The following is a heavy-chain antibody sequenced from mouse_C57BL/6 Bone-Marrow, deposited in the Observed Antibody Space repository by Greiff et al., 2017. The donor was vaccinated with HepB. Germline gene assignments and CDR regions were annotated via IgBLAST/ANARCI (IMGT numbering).Heavy chain of an antibody. CDR1: GYTFTSYT. CDR2: INPSSGYT. Sequence: QVHVKQSGAELARPGASVKMSCKASGYTFTSYTMHWVKQRPGQGLEWIGYINPSSGYTKYNQKFKDKATLTADKSSSTAYMQLSSLTSEDSAVYYCASGDYYGSSYVGYFDVWGTGTTVTVSS. D-gene: IGHD1-1*01. CDR3: ASGDYYGSSYVGYFDV. J-gene: IGHJ1*03. V-gene: IGHV1-4*01.